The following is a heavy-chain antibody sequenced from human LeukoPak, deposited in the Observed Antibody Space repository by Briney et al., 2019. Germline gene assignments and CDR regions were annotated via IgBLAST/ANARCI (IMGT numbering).Heavy chain of an antibody. CDR3: ARDVSGRDDF. CDR1: GFSFSDAW. D-gene: IGHD6-25*01. CDR2: INSDGSTT. Sequence: GGSLRLSCAASGFSFSDAWMNWVRQAPGKGLVWVSHINSDGSTTNYADSVKGRFTISRDNAKNTLFLQMNSLRVEDTAVYYCARDVSGRDDFWGQGTLVTVSS. J-gene: IGHJ4*02. V-gene: IGHV3-74*01.